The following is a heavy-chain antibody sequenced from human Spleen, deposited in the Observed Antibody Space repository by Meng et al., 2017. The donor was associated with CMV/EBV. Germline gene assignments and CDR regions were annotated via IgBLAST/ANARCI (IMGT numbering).Heavy chain of an antibody. CDR3: ARAGSSDYYYAMDV. V-gene: IGHV3-30*02. J-gene: IGHJ6*02. D-gene: IGHD2-15*01. CDR1: GFTFSSYG. CDR2: IRYDGSNK. Sequence: GESLKISCAASGFTFSSYGMHWVRQAPGKGLEWVAFIRYDGSNKYYADSVKGRFTISRDNAKNSLYLQMTSLRAEDTALYHCARAGSSDYYYAMDVWGQGTTVTVSS.